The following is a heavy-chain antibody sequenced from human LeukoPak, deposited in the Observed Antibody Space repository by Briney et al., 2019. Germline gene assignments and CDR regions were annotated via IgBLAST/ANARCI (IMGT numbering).Heavy chain of an antibody. CDR2: INHSGNT. J-gene: IGHJ4*02. D-gene: IGHD3-10*01. Sequence: SETLSLTCAVYGGSFSEYSWNWIRQFPGKGLEWIGEINHSGNTNYNPSLKSRVTISVDTSENQFSLNLTSVTAADTAVYYCARETSYYGSGTYSPFDFWGQGTLVTVSS. CDR1: GGSFSEYS. CDR3: ARETSYYGSGTYSPFDF. V-gene: IGHV4-34*01.